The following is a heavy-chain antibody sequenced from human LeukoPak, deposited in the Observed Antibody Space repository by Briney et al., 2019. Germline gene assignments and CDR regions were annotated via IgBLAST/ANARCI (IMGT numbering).Heavy chain of an antibody. Sequence: GGSLRLSCAASGFTFSSYGMHWVRQAPGKGLEWVAFIRYDGSNKYYADSVKGRFTISRDNSKNTLYLQMNSLRAEDAAVYYCAKDLGSGYDWARGGSFDYWGQGTLVTVSS. D-gene: IGHD5-12*01. CDR1: GFTFSSYG. V-gene: IGHV3-30*02. CDR3: AKDLGSGYDWARGGSFDY. J-gene: IGHJ4*02. CDR2: IRYDGSNK.